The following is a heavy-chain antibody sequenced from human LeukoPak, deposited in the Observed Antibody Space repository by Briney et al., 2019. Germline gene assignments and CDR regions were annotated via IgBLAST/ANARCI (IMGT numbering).Heavy chain of an antibody. V-gene: IGHV4-30-4*01. Sequence: SQTLSLTCTVSGGSISSGDYYWSWIRQPPGKGLEWIGYIYYSGSTYYNPSLKSRVTISVDTSKNQFSLKLSSVTAADTAVYYCARVKDIVVVPAARPFDYWGQGTPVTVSS. D-gene: IGHD2-2*01. J-gene: IGHJ4*02. CDR1: GGSISSGDYY. CDR2: IYYSGST. CDR3: ARVKDIVVVPAARPFDY.